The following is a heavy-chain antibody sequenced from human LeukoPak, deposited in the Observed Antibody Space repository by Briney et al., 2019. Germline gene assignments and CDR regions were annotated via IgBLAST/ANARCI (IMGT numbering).Heavy chain of an antibody. D-gene: IGHD3-10*01. CDR3: AKLLRGTVVPFYDY. CDR1: GFTFSGYA. Sequence: GGSLRLSCAASGFTFSGYAMSWVRQAPEKGLEWVSAISGSGGSTYYADSVKGRFTISRDNSKSTLHLQMNSLRVDDTAVYFCAKLLRGTVVPFYDYWGQGTLVTVSS. CDR2: ISGSGGST. J-gene: IGHJ4*02. V-gene: IGHV3-23*01.